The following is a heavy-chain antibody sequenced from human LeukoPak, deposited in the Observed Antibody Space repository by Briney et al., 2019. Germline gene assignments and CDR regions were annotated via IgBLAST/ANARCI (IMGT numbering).Heavy chain of an antibody. CDR3: ARDCPHKSYELYYYGMDV. CDR2: INTNTGNP. Sequence: ASVKVSCKASGYTFTSYAMNRVRQAPGQGLEWMGWINTNTGNPTYAQGFTGRFVFSLDTSVSTAYLQISSLKAEDTAVYYCARDCPHKSYELYYYGMDVWGQGTTVTVSS. V-gene: IGHV7-4-1*02. J-gene: IGHJ6*02. D-gene: IGHD3-22*01. CDR1: GYTFTSYA.